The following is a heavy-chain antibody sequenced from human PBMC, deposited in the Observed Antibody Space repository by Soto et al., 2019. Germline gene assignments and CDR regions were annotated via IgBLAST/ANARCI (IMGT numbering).Heavy chain of an antibody. V-gene: IGHV4-4*07. CDR1: GGSIYTYS. D-gene: IGHD1-26*01. J-gene: IGHJ4*02. CDR2: IYSSGSA. Sequence: SETLSLTCTVSGGSIYTYSWSWLRQPAGKGLEWIGHIYSSGSANYNPSLKSRVSMSVDTSKNQFSLKLNSVTAADTAVYYCATIVGANDYWGQGALVTVSS. CDR3: ATIVGANDY.